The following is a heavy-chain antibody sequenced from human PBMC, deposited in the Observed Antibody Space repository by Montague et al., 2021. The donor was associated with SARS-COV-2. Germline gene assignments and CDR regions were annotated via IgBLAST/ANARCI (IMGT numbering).Heavy chain of an antibody. V-gene: IGHV4-59*01. Sequence: SETLSLTCTVSGGSISSYYWNWIRQSTGKGLVWIGYIYYSRSTKCNPSFKSRVTMLVDTSKRQMSLRLNSVTAADTAVYYCAGDRGRFWHFDLWGRGTLVTVSS. J-gene: IGHJ2*01. D-gene: IGHD5-12*01. CDR3: AGDRGRFWHFDL. CDR2: IYYSRST. CDR1: GGSISSYY.